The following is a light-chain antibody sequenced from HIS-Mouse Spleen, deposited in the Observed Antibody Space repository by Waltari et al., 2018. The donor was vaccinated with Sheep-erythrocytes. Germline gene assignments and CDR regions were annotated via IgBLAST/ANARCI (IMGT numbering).Light chain of an antibody. CDR3: SSYTSSSTLV. CDR1: SSDAGGYNY. Sequence: QSALTQPASVSGSPGQSLTLSCPGTSSDAGGYNYFPWYQQHPGKAPNLMISEVSNRPSGVSNRFSGSKSGNTASLTISGLQAEDEADYYCSSYTSSSTLVFGGGTKLTVL. CDR2: EVS. J-gene: IGLJ2*01. V-gene: IGLV2-14*01.